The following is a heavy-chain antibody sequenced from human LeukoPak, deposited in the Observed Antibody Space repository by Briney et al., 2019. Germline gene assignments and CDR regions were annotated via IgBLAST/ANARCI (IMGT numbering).Heavy chain of an antibody. J-gene: IGHJ4*02. CDR2: IYYSGST. D-gene: IGHD3-10*01. V-gene: IGHV4-59*01. CDR3: ARGVLYPRGPQGYYFDY. CDR1: GGSISSYY. Sequence: SETLSLTCTVSGGSISSYYLSWIRQPPGKGLEWIGYIYYSGSTNYNPSLKSRVTISVDTSKNQFSLKLSSVTAADTAVYYCARGVLYPRGPQGYYFDYWGQGTLVTVSS.